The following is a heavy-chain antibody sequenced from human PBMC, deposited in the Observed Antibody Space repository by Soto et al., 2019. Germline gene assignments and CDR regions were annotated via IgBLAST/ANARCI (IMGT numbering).Heavy chain of an antibody. J-gene: IGHJ4*02. D-gene: IGHD2-15*01. CDR2: ITGSGESS. CDR1: GFTFSTYA. V-gene: IGHV3-23*01. Sequence: EVQLLESGGGLVQPGGCLRLSCAASGFTFSTYAMSWVRQAPGKGLEWVSGITGSGESSYYADSVKGRFTISRDNSKNALYLHMNSLRGEDTAVYYCAKAGGDCSGGSCYSGQGDYWGQGTLVTVSS. CDR3: AKAGGDCSGGSCYSGQGDY.